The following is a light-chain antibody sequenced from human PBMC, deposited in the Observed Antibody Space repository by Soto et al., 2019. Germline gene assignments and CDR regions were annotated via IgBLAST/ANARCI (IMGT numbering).Light chain of an antibody. J-gene: IGKJ1*01. V-gene: IGKV3-15*01. CDR3: QQYNNWPPWT. Sequence: EIVMTQSPATLSVSPGERATLSCRASQSVRSNLAWYQQKPGRAPRLLIYGASTRATDIPARFSGSGSGTEFTLTISSLQSEDFAVYYCQQYNNWPPWTFGQGTKVEIK. CDR1: QSVRSN. CDR2: GAS.